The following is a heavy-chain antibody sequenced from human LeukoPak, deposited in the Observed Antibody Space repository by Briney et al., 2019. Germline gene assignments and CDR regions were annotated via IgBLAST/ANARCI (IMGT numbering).Heavy chain of an antibody. J-gene: IGHJ4*02. Sequence: SETLSLTCGVSGGSVINTNWWTWVRQPPGKGLEWIGEGHLGGRTNYNPSLESRLTMSVDVSENQVSLKLTSVTAADTAVYYCAREGGFYRPLDYSGQGTLVTVSS. CDR1: GGSVINTNW. V-gene: IGHV4-4*02. D-gene: IGHD3-3*01. CDR3: AREGGFYRPLDY. CDR2: GHLGGRT.